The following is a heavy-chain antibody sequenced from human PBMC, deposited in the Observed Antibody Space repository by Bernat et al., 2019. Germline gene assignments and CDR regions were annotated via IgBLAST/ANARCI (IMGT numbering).Heavy chain of an antibody. CDR1: GFTFISYG. CDR2: ISGSGGGT. J-gene: IGHJ3*02. CDR3: AKADSSGYSPWFAFDI. Sequence: EVQLVESGGGLVQPGGSLRLSCAASGFTFISYGMSWVRQAPGKGLEWVSGISGSGGGTYYADSVKGRSTISRDNSKNTVYLQMNSLRAEDTAVYYCAKADSSGYSPWFAFDIWGQGTMVTVSS. V-gene: IGHV3-23*04. D-gene: IGHD3-22*01.